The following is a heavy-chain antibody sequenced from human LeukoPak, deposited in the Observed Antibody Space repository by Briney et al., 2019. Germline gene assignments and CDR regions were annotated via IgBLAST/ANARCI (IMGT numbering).Heavy chain of an antibody. D-gene: IGHD1-14*01. CDR2: INSDGSSA. Sequence: PGVSLRLSCAASGFTFSSYWMHWVRQAPGKGLVWVSRINSDGSSASYADSVKGRFTISRDNAKNTLYLQMNSLRAEDTAVYYCATGQGHGMDVWGQGTTVTVSS. CDR1: GFTFSSYW. V-gene: IGHV3-74*01. CDR3: ATGQGHGMDV. J-gene: IGHJ6*02.